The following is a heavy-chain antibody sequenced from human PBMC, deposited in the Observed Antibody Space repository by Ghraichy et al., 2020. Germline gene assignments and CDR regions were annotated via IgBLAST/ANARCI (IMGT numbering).Heavy chain of an antibody. D-gene: IGHD1-26*01. Sequence: SETLSLTCAVSGGSISSSNWWSWVRQPPGKGLEWIGEIYHSGSTNYNPSLKSRVTISVDKSKNQFSLKLSSVTAADTAVDYCARCPPLVGATCYFDYWGQGTLVTVSA. J-gene: IGHJ4*02. CDR2: IYHSGST. V-gene: IGHV4-4*02. CDR3: ARCPPLVGATCYFDY. CDR1: GGSISSSNW.